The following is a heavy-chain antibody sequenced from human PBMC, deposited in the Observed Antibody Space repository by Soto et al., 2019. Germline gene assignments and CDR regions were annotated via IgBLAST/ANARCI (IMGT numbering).Heavy chain of an antibody. V-gene: IGHV3-48*01. CDR3: LNGDYY. Sequence: EEQLVESGEGLVQPGGSLRLSCAASGFSFSTHYMNWVRQTPGKGLEWVSSINRDSTVIKYADSVKGRFTISRDNARNSLSLQMNSLRAEDTAVYYCLNGDYYVGPGTLVTVSS. J-gene: IGHJ4*02. D-gene: IGHD3-16*01. CDR1: GFSFSTHY. CDR2: INRDSTVI.